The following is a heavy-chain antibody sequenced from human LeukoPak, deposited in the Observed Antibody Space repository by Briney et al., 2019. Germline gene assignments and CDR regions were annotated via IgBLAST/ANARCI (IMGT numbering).Heavy chain of an antibody. CDR3: ARGTLYRGWSYYLDF. J-gene: IGHJ4*02. Sequence: SETLSLICSLSGDFISLRFYYWGWFREPREKALECLACVYYSGTTSYNPSLKSRVTISVDMSKNHFSLRLRSVTAADTAMYYCARGTLYRGWSYYLDFWGQGRQVTVSS. CDR2: VYYSGTT. V-gene: IGHV4-39*07. D-gene: IGHD6-19*01. CDR1: GDFISLRFYY.